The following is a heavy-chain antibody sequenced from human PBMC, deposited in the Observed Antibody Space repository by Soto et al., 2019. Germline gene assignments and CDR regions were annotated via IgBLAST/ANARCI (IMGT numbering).Heavy chain of an antibody. CDR3: VSSYFYDSGGYYPFDY. Sequence: QVQLVESGGGVVQPGTSLRLSCAASGFTFSTYAMYWVRQAPGRGLEWVAVISDDGNTKYYADSVKGRFTISRGNSRNTLYLQIYSLRAEDAAVYYCVSSYFYDSGGYYPFDYWGQGTRVTVSS. CDR1: GFTFSTYA. CDR2: ISDDGNTK. J-gene: IGHJ4*02. D-gene: IGHD3-22*01. V-gene: IGHV3-30-3*01.